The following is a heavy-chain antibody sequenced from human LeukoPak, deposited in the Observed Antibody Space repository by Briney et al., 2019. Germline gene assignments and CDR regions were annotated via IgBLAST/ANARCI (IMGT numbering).Heavy chain of an antibody. CDR2: IYANGRDT. D-gene: IGHD3/OR15-3a*01. CDR3: AHLVWEYVGGLDV. J-gene: IGHJ6*02. V-gene: IGHV3-23*01. CDR1: GFVFRSYG. Sequence: GGSLRLSCAASGFVFRSYGMNWVRQAPGKGLEWVSGIYANGRDTRYADSVKGRFTISRDNSKNTLYLQMHSLRVEDTAVYYCAHLVWEYVGGLDVWGQGTTVTVSS.